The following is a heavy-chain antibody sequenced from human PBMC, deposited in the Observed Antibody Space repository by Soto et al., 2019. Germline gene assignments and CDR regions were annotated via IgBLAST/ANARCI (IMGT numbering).Heavy chain of an antibody. Sequence: GASVKVSCKASGYTFTSYDINWVRQATGQGLEWMGWMNPNSGNTGYAQKFQGRVTMTRNTPISTAYMELSSLRSEDTAVYYCARKGVAARRLYYYYYMDVWGKGTTVTVSS. CDR1: GYTFTSYD. J-gene: IGHJ6*03. CDR2: MNPNSGNT. CDR3: ARKGVAARRLYYYYYMDV. D-gene: IGHD6-6*01. V-gene: IGHV1-8*01.